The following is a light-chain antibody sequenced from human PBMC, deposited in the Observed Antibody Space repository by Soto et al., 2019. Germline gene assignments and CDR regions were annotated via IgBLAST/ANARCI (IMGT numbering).Light chain of an antibody. Sequence: QSVLTQPASVSGSPGQSITISCTGTSSDIGGYNYVSWYQQVPGKAPKLMIYEVSYRPSGVSNRFSGSKSGNTASLTISGLQAADEADYYCSSYTNGNTPCVFGAGTKLTVL. J-gene: IGLJ1*01. V-gene: IGLV2-14*01. CDR2: EVS. CDR3: SSYTNGNTPCV. CDR1: SSDIGGYNY.